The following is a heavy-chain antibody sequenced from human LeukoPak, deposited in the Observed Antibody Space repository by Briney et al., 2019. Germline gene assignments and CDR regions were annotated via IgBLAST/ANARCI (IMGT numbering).Heavy chain of an antibody. CDR3: AKDRGFGRIAAAVPPGDY. J-gene: IGHJ4*02. CDR1: GFTFSSYA. Sequence: PGGSLRLSCTASGFTFSSYAMSWVRQAPGKGLEWVSSISGSGGSTYRADSVKGRFTISRDNSKNTLYLQMNSLRAEDTAVYYCAKDRGFGRIAAAVPPGDYWGQGTLVTVSS. V-gene: IGHV3-23*01. CDR2: ISGSGGST. D-gene: IGHD6-13*01.